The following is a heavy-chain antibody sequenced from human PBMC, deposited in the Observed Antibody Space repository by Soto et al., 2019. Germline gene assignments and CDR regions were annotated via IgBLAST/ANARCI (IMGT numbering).Heavy chain of an antibody. CDR3: ARDHPRRYDILTGYLPGYFDY. CDR2: IIPIFGTA. J-gene: IGHJ4*02. D-gene: IGHD3-9*01. CDR1: GGTFSSYA. V-gene: IGHV1-69*13. Sequence: SVKVSCKASGGTFSSYAISWVRQAPGQGLEWMGGIIPIFGTASYAQKFQGRVTITADESTSTAYMELSSLRSEDTAVYYCARDHPRRYDILTGYLPGYFDYWGQGTLVTVSS.